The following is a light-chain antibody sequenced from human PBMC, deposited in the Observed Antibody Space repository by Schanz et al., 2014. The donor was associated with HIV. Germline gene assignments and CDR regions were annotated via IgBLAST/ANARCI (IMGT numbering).Light chain of an antibody. J-gene: IGKJ3*01. V-gene: IGKV3-20*01. CDR2: RAA. CDR1: QSVSGNY. CDR3: QQYGSSPLFT. Sequence: EIVLAQSPGTLSLSPGETGTLSCRASQSVSGNYLAWFQQKPGQAPRLIIYRAANRATGIPDRFSGSGSGTDFTLTISRLEPDDFAVYYCQQYGSSPLFTFGPGTKVEI.